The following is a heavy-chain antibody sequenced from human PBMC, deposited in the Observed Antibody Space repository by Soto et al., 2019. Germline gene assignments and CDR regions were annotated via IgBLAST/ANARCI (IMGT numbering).Heavy chain of an antibody. D-gene: IGHD3-9*01. CDR1: GGSVSSGSYY. CDR3: AATYYDILTGYYRFDP. J-gene: IGHJ5*02. Sequence: LSLTCTVSGGSVSSGSYYWSWIRQPPGKGLEWIGYIYYSGSTNYNPSLKSRVTISVDTSKNQFSLKLSSVTAADTAVYYCAATYYDILTGYYRFDPWGQGTLVTVSS. V-gene: IGHV4-61*01. CDR2: IYYSGST.